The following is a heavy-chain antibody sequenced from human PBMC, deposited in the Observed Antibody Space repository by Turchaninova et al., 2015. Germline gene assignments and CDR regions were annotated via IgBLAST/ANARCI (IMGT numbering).Heavy chain of an antibody. V-gene: IGHV4-34*01. CDR1: GGSFRDYF. CDR3: ARGLLRDCSGGSCYKDDY. CDR2: IHHSVNI. J-gene: IGHJ4*02. Sequence: QVQLQPWGPGLLKPSEPLSLTCAVHGGSFRDYFWRWIRQPPGKGLEWIGEIHHSVNINYNPSLKSRITISIDTSKIQFSLKLSSVTAADTALYYCARGLLRDCSGGSCYKDDYWGQGSLVTVSS. D-gene: IGHD2-15*01.